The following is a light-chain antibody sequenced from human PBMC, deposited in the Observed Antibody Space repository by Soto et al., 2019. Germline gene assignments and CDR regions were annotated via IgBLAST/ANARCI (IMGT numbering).Light chain of an antibody. J-gene: IGLJ1*01. CDR1: SSDVGGYNY. V-gene: IGLV2-8*01. Sequence: QSVLTQPPSASGSPGQSVTISCTGTSSDVGGYNYVSWYQQHPGKAPKLMIYEVSKRPSGVPDRFSGSKSGNTASLTVSGLQAEDEADYCCSSYAGSNNVFGTGTTLTVL. CDR2: EVS. CDR3: SSYAGSNNV.